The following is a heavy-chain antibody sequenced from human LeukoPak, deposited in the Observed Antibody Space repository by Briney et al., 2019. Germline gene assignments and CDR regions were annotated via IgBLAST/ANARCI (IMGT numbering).Heavy chain of an antibody. CDR1: GGSISSYY. J-gene: IGHJ6*03. D-gene: IGHD2-15*01. Sequence: SETLSLTCTVSGGSISSYYWSWIRQPPGKGLEWSGYIYYSGSTNYNPSLKSRVTISVDTSKNQFSLKLSSVTAADTAVYYCARTTEGYCRGRSCYSYYYYMDVWGKGTTVTVSS. CDR2: IYYSGST. CDR3: ARTTEGYCRGRSCYSYYYYMDV. V-gene: IGHV4-59*01.